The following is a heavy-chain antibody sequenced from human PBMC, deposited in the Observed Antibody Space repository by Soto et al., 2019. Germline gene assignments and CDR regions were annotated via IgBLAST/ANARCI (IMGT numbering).Heavy chain of an antibody. D-gene: IGHD1-26*01. Sequence: SETLSLTCTVSGGSIRNGDYYWGWIRQPPGKGLEWIGYVYYIGTTYSHPSLNSRVSISVDTSENQFSLRLTSVTAADTAVYYCVTVNLVGAAYYFYYWGPGTLVTVSS. J-gene: IGHJ4*02. V-gene: IGHV4-30-4*01. CDR3: VTVNLVGAAYYFYY. CDR1: GGSIRNGDYY. CDR2: VYYIGTT.